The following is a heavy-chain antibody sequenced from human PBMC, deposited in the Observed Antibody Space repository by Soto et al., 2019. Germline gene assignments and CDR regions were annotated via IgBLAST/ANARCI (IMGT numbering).Heavy chain of an antibody. CDR2: ISYDGSNK. V-gene: IGHV3-30*18. J-gene: IGHJ6*02. CDR1: GFTFSSYG. Sequence: QVQLVESGGGVVQPGRSLRLSCAASGFTFSSYGMHWVRQSPGQGLEWVAVISYDGSNKYYADSVKGRFTISRDTSKNTLYLQMNSLRAEDTAVYYCAKEEWELPNYYGMDVWGQGTTVTVSS. CDR3: AKEEWELPNYYGMDV. D-gene: IGHD1-26*01.